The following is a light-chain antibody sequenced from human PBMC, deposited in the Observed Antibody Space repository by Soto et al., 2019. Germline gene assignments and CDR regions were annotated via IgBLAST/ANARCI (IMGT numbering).Light chain of an antibody. CDR2: DVT. V-gene: IGLV2-14*03. J-gene: IGLJ2*01. CDR1: SSDVGAYNY. CDR3: SSYTTRSTLV. Sequence: QSALTQPRSVSGSPGQSVTVSCAGTSSDVGAYNYVSWYQQVPGKAPKLVTFDVTHRPPGISDRFSGSKSANTASLTISGLQAEDEAFYYCSSYTTRSTLVFGGGTKLTVL.